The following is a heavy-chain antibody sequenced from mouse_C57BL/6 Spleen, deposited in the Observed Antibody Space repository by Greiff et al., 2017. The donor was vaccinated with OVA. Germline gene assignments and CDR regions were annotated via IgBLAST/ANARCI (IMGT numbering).Heavy chain of an antibody. D-gene: IGHD2-5*01. Sequence: QVQLQQPGAELVKPGASVKLSCKASGYTFTSYWITWVKQRPGQGLEWIGDIYPGSGSTYYNEKFKSRATLTVDTSSSTAYMQLSSLTSEDSAVYYCAREQNYSNYPDYWGQGTTLTVSS. CDR2: IYPGSGST. V-gene: IGHV1-55*01. J-gene: IGHJ2*01. CDR3: AREQNYSNYPDY. CDR1: GYTFTSYW.